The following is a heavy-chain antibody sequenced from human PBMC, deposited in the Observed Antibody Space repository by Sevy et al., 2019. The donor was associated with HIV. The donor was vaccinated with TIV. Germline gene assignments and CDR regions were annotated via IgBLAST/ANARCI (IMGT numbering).Heavy chain of an antibody. V-gene: IGHV3-23*01. CDR3: AKQGYYHDSSGDIDY. Sequence: GGSLRLSCAASRFTFSSYAMSWVRQAPGKGLEWVSAIIGSGGSTYYADSVKGRFTISRDNSKNTLYLQMNSLRAEDTAVYYCAKQGYYHDSSGDIDYWGQGTLVTVSS. CDR2: IIGSGGST. D-gene: IGHD3-22*01. J-gene: IGHJ4*01. CDR1: RFTFSSYA.